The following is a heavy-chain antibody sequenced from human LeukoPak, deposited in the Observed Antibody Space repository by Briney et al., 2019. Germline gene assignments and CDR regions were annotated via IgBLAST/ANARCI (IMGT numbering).Heavy chain of an antibody. CDR2: ISSSGSTI. J-gene: IGHJ6*02. V-gene: IGHV3-11*01. CDR3: ARSYQPHYYYYGMDV. D-gene: IGHD2-2*01. Sequence: GGSLRLSCAASGFTFSDYYMSWIRQAPGKGLEWVSYISSSGSTIYYADSVKGRFTISRDNAKNSLYLQMNSLRAEDTAVYYCARSYQPHYYYYGMDVWGQGTTVTVSS. CDR1: GFTFSDYY.